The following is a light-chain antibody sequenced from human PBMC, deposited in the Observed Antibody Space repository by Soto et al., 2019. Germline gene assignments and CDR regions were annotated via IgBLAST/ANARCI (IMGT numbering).Light chain of an antibody. J-gene: IGKJ1*01. CDR2: AAS. Sequence: DMRLTQSPSTLSSSVGDRVTITCRASQSISRWVAWYQQKPGKAPKLLIYAASSLQSGVPSRFSGSGSGTDFTLTISSLQPEDFATYYCQQSYSTPPTFGQGTKVDIK. V-gene: IGKV1-39*01. CDR3: QQSYSTPPT. CDR1: QSISRW.